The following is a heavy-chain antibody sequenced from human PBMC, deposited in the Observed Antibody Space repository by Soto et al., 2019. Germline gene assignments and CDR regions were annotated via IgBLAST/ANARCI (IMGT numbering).Heavy chain of an antibody. CDR1: GHTFTGHH. J-gene: IGHJ4*02. D-gene: IGHD7-27*01. CDR2: IDLDNDNR. V-gene: IGHV1-2*02. Sequence: QVQLVQSGAEVKKPGASVKVSCKASGHTFTGHHMHWVRQAPGQGLEWMGYIDLDNDNRAYAQKFQGRVTTTRDTSITTAYRELTGLRSDDTAVYYCGLEPTGTGGFDYWGQGTLVTVPS. CDR3: GLEPTGTGGFDY.